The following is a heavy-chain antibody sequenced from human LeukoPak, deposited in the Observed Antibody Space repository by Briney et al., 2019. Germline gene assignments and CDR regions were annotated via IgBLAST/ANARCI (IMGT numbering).Heavy chain of an antibody. CDR3: ARGGRITMAQWMGGYYYYMDV. V-gene: IGHV1-2*02. Sequence: GASVKVSCKASGYTFTGYYMHWVRQAPGQGLEWMGWINPNSGGTNYAQKFQGRVTMTRDTSISTAYMELSRLRSDDTAVYYCARGGRITMAQWMGGYYYYMDVWGKGTTVTVSS. CDR1: GYTFTGYY. CDR2: INPNSGGT. J-gene: IGHJ6*03. D-gene: IGHD3-10*01.